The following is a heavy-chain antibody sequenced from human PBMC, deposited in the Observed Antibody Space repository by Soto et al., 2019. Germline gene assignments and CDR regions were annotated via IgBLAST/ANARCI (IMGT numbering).Heavy chain of an antibody. D-gene: IGHD4-4*01. J-gene: IGHJ4*02. CDR2: IVNDGSEQ. Sequence: QVQLVESGGGVVRPGRSLRLSCAATGFSFSTHGMHWVRQAPGKGLEWVAVIVNDGSEQDYSDSVKGRFTISRDNSKNTLSLQLTNLRAEATAVYYCARAANYAANGLDHWGQGILVTVSS. V-gene: IGHV3-33*01. CDR1: GFSFSTHG. CDR3: ARAANYAANGLDH.